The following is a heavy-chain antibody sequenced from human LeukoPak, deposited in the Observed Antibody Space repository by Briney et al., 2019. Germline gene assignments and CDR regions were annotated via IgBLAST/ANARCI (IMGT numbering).Heavy chain of an antibody. CDR1: GFTFDDYA. J-gene: IGHJ4*02. Sequence: GGSLRLSCAASGFTFDDYAMHWVRQAPGKGLEWVSGISWNSGSIGYADSVKGRFTISRDNAKNSLYLQMNSLRAEDTAVYYCATPGSSGRKLDYWGQGTLVTVSS. CDR3: ATPGSSGRKLDY. D-gene: IGHD6-19*01. V-gene: IGHV3-9*01. CDR2: ISWNSGSI.